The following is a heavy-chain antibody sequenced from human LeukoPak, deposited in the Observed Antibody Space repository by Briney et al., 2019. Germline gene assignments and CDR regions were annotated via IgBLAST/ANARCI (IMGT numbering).Heavy chain of an antibody. CDR1: GFTFSSYW. CDR3: ATPIAVAGSFDY. CDR2: ISGSGGST. J-gene: IGHJ4*02. D-gene: IGHD6-19*01. V-gene: IGHV3-23*01. Sequence: GGSLRLSCAASGFTFSSYWMHWVRQAPGKGLEWVSAISGSGGSTYYADSVKGRFTISRDNSKNTLYLQMNGLRAEDTAVYYCATPIAVAGSFDYWGQGTLVTVSS.